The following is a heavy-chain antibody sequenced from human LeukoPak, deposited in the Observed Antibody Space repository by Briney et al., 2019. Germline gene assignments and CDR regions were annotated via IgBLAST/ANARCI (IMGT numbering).Heavy chain of an antibody. Sequence: GASVKVSCKASGYTFTSYGISWVRQAPGQGLEWMGWISAYNGNTNYAQRLQGRVTMTTDTSTSTAYMELRSLRSDDTAVYYCARAPPDIWFGELLYYYYMDVWGKGTTVTVSS. D-gene: IGHD3-10*01. V-gene: IGHV1-18*01. J-gene: IGHJ6*03. CDR3: ARAPPDIWFGELLYYYYMDV. CDR2: ISAYNGNT. CDR1: GYTFTSYG.